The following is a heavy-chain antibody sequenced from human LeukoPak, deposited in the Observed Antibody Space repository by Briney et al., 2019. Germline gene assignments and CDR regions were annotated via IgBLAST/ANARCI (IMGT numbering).Heavy chain of an antibody. CDR1: GGSISSGGYY. D-gene: IGHD3-16*02. Sequence: PSQTLSLTCTVSGGSISSGGYYWSWIRQHPGKGLEWVGYIYYSGSTYYNPSLKSRVTISEDTSKNQFSLKLSSVTAADTAVYYCARVAKGLSLDYWGQGTLVTVSS. V-gene: IGHV4-31*03. J-gene: IGHJ4*02. CDR2: IYYSGST. CDR3: ARVAKGLSLDY.